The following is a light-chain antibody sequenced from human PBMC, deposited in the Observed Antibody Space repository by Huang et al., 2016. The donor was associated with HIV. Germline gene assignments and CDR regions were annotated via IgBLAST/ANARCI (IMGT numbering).Light chain of an antibody. CDR1: QSVCSY. CDR3: HQHSSWPGT. Sequence: DIVLTQSPATLSLSPGERATLSCRAGQSVCSYLAWYQQTPGQAPRLLVSDASHRATGIPARFSGSGSGTDFTLTISGLEPEDFAVYYCHQHSSWPGTFGQGTRVEIK. J-gene: IGKJ1*01. CDR2: DAS. V-gene: IGKV3-11*01.